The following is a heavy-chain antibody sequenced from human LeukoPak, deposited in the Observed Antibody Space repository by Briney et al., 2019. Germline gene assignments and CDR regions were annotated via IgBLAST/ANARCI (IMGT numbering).Heavy chain of an antibody. J-gene: IGHJ3*02. V-gene: IGHV3-21*06. CDR3: ASILWLYYYGRGGAFDI. CDR2: IGGSGSYI. D-gene: IGHD3-10*02. Sequence: GGSLRLSFAASEFTFGIYSMNWVGQAPGKGLDWVSAIGGSGSYISYADSMKGRFTISRDGAKNSVYLQMNSLRSEDTAVYYCASILWLYYYGRGGAFDIWGQGTMVTVSS. CDR1: EFTFGIYS.